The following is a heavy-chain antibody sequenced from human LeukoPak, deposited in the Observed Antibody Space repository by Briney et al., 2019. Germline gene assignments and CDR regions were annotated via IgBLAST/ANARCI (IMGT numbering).Heavy chain of an antibody. CDR2: ISGSGGST. CDR1: GFTFSSYA. CDR3: AKLDQKLRFLEWSLDY. V-gene: IGHV3-23*01. J-gene: IGHJ4*02. Sequence: GRSLRLSCAASGFTFSSYAMSWVRQAPGKGLEWVSAISGSGGSTYYADSVKGRFTISRDNSKNTLYLQMNSLRAEDTAVYYCAKLDQKLRFLEWSLDYWGQGTLVTVSS. D-gene: IGHD3-3*01.